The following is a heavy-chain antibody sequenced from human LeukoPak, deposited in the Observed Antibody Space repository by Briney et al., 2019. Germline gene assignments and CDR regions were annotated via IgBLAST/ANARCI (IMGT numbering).Heavy chain of an antibody. CDR3: AKDEKWLRAYYYYGMDV. CDR1: GFTFSSYA. Sequence: GGSLRLSCAASGFTFSSYAMSWVRQAPGKGLEWVSAISGSGGSTYYADSVKGRFTISRDNSKNTLYLQMNSLRAEDTAVYYCAKDEKWLRAYYYYGMDVWGQGTTVTVSS. D-gene: IGHD5-12*01. V-gene: IGHV3-23*01. CDR2: ISGSGGST. J-gene: IGHJ6*02.